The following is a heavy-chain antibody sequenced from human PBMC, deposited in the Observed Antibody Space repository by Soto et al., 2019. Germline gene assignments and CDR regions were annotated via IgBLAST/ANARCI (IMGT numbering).Heavy chain of an antibody. J-gene: IGHJ4*02. CDR1: GGSFSGYY. Sequence: WETLSLTCAVYGGSFSGYYWSWIRQPPGKGLEWIGYIYHSGSTYYNPSLKSRVTISVDRSKNQFSLKLSSVTAADTAVYYCERGGGSPDYWGQGILVT. V-gene: IGHV4-34*01. CDR2: IYHSGST. CDR3: ERGGGSPDY. D-gene: IGHD1-26*01.